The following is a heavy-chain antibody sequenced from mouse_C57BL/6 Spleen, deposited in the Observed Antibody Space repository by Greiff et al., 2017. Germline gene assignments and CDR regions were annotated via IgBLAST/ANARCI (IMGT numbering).Heavy chain of an antibody. CDR2: ISYDGSN. CDR1: GYSITSGYY. J-gene: IGHJ4*01. V-gene: IGHV3-6*01. Sequence: EVQLQESGPGLVKPSQSLSLTCSVTGYSITSGYYWNWIRQFPGNKLEWMGYISYDGSNNYNPSLKNRISITRDTSKNQFFLKLNSVTTEDTATYYCARDALLYAMDYWGQGTSVTVSS. CDR3: ARDALLYAMDY.